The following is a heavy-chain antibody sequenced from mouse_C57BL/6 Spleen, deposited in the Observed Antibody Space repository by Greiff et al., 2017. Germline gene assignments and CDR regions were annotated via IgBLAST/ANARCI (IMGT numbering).Heavy chain of an antibody. V-gene: IGHV1-69*01. CDR3: ARSVTGTFFDY. CDR2: IDPSDSYT. Sequence: QVQLQQPGAELVMPGASVKLSCKASGYTFTSYWMHWVKQRPGQGLEWIGEIDPSDSYTNYNQKFKGKSTLTVDKSSSTAYMQLSSLTSEDSAVDYCARSVTGTFFDYWGQGTTLTVSS. D-gene: IGHD4-1*01. J-gene: IGHJ2*01. CDR1: GYTFTSYW.